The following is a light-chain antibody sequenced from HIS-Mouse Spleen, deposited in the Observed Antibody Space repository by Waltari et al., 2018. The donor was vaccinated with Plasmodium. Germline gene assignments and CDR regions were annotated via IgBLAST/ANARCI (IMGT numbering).Light chain of an antibody. CDR3: QQSYSTWT. CDR2: AAS. CDR1: QSISSY. Sequence: DIQMTQSPPSLSASVGHRVTITCRASQSISSYLNWYQQKPGKAPKLLIYAASSLQSGVPSRFSGSGSGTDFTLSISSLQPEDFATYYCQQSYSTWTFGQGTKVEIK. V-gene: IGKV1-39*01. J-gene: IGKJ1*01.